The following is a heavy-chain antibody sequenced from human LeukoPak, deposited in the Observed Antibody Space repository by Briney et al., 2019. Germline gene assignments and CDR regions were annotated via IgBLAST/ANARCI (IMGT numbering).Heavy chain of an antibody. V-gene: IGHV1-69*05. J-gene: IGHJ5*02. CDR2: IIPIFGTA. D-gene: IGHD2-21*02. CDR1: GGTFISYA. CDR3: ASAIVVVTAIPGWFDP. Sequence: VASVKVSCKASGGTFISYAISWVRQAPGQGLEWMGGIIPIFGTANYAQKFQGRVTITTDESTSTAYMELSSLRSEDTAVYYCASAIVVVTAIPGWFDPWGQGTLVTVSS.